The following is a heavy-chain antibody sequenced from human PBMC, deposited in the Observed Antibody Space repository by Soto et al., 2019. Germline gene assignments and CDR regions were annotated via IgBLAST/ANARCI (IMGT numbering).Heavy chain of an antibody. J-gene: IGHJ3*02. D-gene: IGHD2-21*02. V-gene: IGHV3-33*05. CDR2: IPNDGSYQ. CDR1: GFSFSSYG. CDR3: ARDDAFGDENGFDI. Sequence: QVQLVESGGGVVQPGRSQRLSCEASGFSFSSYGMHWVRQAPGKGLDWVAVIPNDGSYQHYAESVKGRFTISRDNSKNTLFLKMNSLRAEDTAVYYCARDDAFGDENGFDIWGQGTMVTVSS.